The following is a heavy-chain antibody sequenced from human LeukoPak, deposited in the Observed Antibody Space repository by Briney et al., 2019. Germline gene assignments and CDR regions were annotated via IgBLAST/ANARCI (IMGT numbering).Heavy chain of an antibody. CDR1: GFTFSSYS. V-gene: IGHV3-21*01. J-gene: IGHJ3*02. D-gene: IGHD3-9*01. CDR2: ISSSSGYI. Sequence: PGGSLRLSCAASGFTFSSYSMNWVRQAPGKGLEWVSSISSSSGYIYYADSVKGRFTISRDNAKNSLYLQMNSLRAEDTAVYYCARERYDILTAHDAFDIRGQGTMVTVSS. CDR3: ARERYDILTAHDAFDI.